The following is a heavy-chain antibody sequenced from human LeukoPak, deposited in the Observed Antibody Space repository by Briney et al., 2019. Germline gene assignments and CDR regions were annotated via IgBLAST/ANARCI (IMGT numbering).Heavy chain of an antibody. Sequence: GGSLRLSCAASGFTVSSNYMTWVRQAPGKGLKWVSVIYSGGSTYYEDSVKGGFTTSRDNSKNTLYLQMNSLRVEDTAVYYCAKEGEGGYFDYWGQGTLVTVSS. J-gene: IGHJ4*02. V-gene: IGHV3-66*01. D-gene: IGHD3-10*01. CDR1: GFTVSSNY. CDR2: IYSGGST. CDR3: AKEGEGGYFDY.